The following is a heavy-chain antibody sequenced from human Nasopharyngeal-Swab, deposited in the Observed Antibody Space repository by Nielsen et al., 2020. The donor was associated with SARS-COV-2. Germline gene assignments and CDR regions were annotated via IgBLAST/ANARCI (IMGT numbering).Heavy chain of an antibody. CDR3: ARDPGMGTVTTTPAYYYGMDV. D-gene: IGHD4-11*01. CDR1: GYTFTSYY. J-gene: IGHJ6*02. Sequence: ASVKVSCKASGYTFTSYYMHWVRQAPGQGLEWMGIINPSGGSTSYAQKFQGRVTMTRDTSTSTVYMELSGLRSEDTAVYYCARDPGMGTVTTTPAYYYGMDVWGQGTTVTVSS. CDR2: INPSGGST. V-gene: IGHV1-46*01.